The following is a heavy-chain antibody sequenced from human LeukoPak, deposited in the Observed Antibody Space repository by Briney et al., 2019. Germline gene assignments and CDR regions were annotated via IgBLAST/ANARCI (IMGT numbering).Heavy chain of an antibody. CDR1: GGSISSSSNY. D-gene: IGHD3-16*01. V-gene: IGHV4-39*01. CDR2: TYNSGST. CDR3: AGRWGGTSWEYAFDI. Sequence: PSETLSLTCTVSGGSISSSSNYWGGIRQPPGKGLEWIGRTYNSGSTSSIPSLKSRVTISVDPSKNQFSLKLSSVTAADTAVYYCAGRWGGTSWEYAFDIWGQGTMVTVSS. J-gene: IGHJ3*02.